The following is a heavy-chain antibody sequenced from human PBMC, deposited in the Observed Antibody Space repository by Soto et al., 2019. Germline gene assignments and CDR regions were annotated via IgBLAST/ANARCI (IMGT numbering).Heavy chain of an antibody. CDR3: ARISRDGYNDLDY. D-gene: IGHD5-12*01. Sequence: QVTLKESGPVLVKPTETLTLTCTVSGFSLSNAKMGVTWIRQPPGKALEWLAHIFSNDEKSYSTSLKSRLTIAKDTSNSQAVLTMTNMDPMDTATYYCARISRDGYNDLDYWGQGTLVTVSS. V-gene: IGHV2-26*01. J-gene: IGHJ4*02. CDR2: IFSNDEK. CDR1: GFSLSNAKMG.